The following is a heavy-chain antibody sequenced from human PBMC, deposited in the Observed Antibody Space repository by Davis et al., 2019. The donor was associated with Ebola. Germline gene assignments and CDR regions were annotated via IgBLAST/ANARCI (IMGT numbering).Heavy chain of an antibody. J-gene: IGHJ4*02. CDR1: GGSISSSSYY. D-gene: IGHD5-12*01. Sequence: GSLRLSCTVSGGSISSSSYYWGWIRQPPGKGLEWIGSIYYSGSTYYNPSLKSRVTISVDTSKNQFSLKLSSVTAADTAVYYCVSGVVAIDYWGQGTLVTVSS. CDR3: VSGVVAIDY. CDR2: IYYSGST. V-gene: IGHV4-39*01.